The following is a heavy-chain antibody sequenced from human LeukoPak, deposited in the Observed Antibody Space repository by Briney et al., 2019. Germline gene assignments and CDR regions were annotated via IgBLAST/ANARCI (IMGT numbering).Heavy chain of an antibody. V-gene: IGHV3-48*03. CDR1: GFTFSSYE. CDR2: ISSSGSTI. Sequence: PGGSLRLSCVASGFTFSSYEMNWVRQAPGKGLEGVSYISSSGSTIYYADSVKGRFTISRDNAKNSLYLQMNSLRAEDMALYYCAKAPYSSGWFPFDYWGQGTLVTVSS. D-gene: IGHD6-19*01. CDR3: AKAPYSSGWFPFDY. J-gene: IGHJ4*02.